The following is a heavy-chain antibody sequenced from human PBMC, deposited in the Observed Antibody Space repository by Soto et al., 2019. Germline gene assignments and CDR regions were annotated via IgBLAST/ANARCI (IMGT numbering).Heavy chain of an antibody. J-gene: IGHJ4*02. CDR2: VSYDASDK. D-gene: IGHD6-19*01. V-gene: IGHV3-30-3*01. Sequence: LRLSCAASGFAFSSYAMHWVRRAPGKGLEWVAVVSYDASDKYYADSVKGRFTISRDNSKKTMYLQMSSLRAEDTAVYYCARPFSSGWYGDFDFWGQGTLVTVSS. CDR1: GFAFSSYA. CDR3: ARPFSSGWYGDFDF.